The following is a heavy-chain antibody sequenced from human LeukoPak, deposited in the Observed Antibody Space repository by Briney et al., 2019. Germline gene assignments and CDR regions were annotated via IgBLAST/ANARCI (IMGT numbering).Heavy chain of an antibody. CDR2: IYYSGST. J-gene: IGHJ1*01. CDR3: ARDERDGYNI. V-gene: IGHV4-30-4*08. CDR1: GGSISSGDYY. D-gene: IGHD5-24*01. Sequence: KSSETLSLXCTVSGGSISSGDYYWSWIRQPPGKGLEWIGYIYYSGSTYYNPSLKSRVTISVDTSKNQFSLKLSSVTAADTAVYYCARDERDGYNIWGQGTLVTVSS.